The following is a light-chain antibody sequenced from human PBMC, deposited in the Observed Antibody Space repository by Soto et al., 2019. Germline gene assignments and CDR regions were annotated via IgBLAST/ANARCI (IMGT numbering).Light chain of an antibody. CDR1: HTVKSDY. CDR2: GVS. V-gene: IGKV3-20*01. CDR3: QQYGTSPVYS. Sequence: LVLTQSPATLSLSPGERATLSCRASHTVKSDYLAWYQHKPGQPPRLLIYGVSNRATGIPDRFSGSGSGTEFTLSITRLEPEDFVVYYCQQYGTSPVYSFCPGTKLEMK. J-gene: IGKJ2*03.